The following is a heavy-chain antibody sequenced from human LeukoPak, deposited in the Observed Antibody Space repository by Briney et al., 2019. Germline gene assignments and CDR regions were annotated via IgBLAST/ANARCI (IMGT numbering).Heavy chain of an antibody. CDR2: MKSKTDGGTT. V-gene: IGHV3-15*01. D-gene: IGHD3-10*01. J-gene: IGHJ4*02. CDR3: ATAYLDAYYFGSGSYGDREF. Sequence: NAGGSLRLSCAASGFTFFNAWMSWVRQAPGKGLEWVARMKSKTDGGTTGYAAPVKGRFSISRHDSTNMLYLDMNSLKAEDTGVYYCATAYLDAYYFGSGSYGDREFWGPGTLVSVSS. CDR1: GFTFFNAW.